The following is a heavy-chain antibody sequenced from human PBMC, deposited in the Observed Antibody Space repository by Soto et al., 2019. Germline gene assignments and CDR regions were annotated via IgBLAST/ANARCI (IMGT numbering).Heavy chain of an antibody. CDR3: ARHPAHCSGGICHTDY. Sequence: QVQLQESGPGLVKPSETLSLTCTVSGGSISTYYWSWIRRPPGKGLEWLGYVYSSGATNYNPSLKSRVTISVDTSKNPFSLKLTSVTAADTAVYYCARHPAHCSGGICHTDYWGQGTLVTVSS. V-gene: IGHV4-59*08. CDR2: VYSSGAT. D-gene: IGHD2-15*01. CDR1: GGSISTYY. J-gene: IGHJ4*02.